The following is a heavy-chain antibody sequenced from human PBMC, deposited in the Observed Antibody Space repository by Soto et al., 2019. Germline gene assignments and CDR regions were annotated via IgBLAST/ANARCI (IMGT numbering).Heavy chain of an antibody. J-gene: IGHJ4*02. D-gene: IGHD3-10*01. CDR3: ARVLDGSGSYYTGY. CDR2: ISTYNGNT. V-gene: IGHV1-18*01. Sequence: ASVKVPCKASGYIFITYGISWVRQAPGQGIEWMGRISTYNGNTNYAQNLQGRVTMTADTSTNTAYMELRSLRSDDTAVYYCARVLDGSGSYYTGYWGPGTLVTVSS. CDR1: GYIFITYG.